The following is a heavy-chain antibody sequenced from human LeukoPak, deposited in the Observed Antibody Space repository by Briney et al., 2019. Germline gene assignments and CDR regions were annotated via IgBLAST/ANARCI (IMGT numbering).Heavy chain of an antibody. CDR1: GGSISSYY. CDR2: IYYSGGT. V-gene: IGHV4-59*12. CDR3: TRGGGYGDYVN. J-gene: IGHJ4*02. Sequence: SETLSLTCTVSGGSISSYYWSWIRQPPGKGLEWIGHIYYSGGTSYNPSLKSRVTISLDTSKNQFSLKLSSVTAADTAVYYCTRGGGYGDYVNWGQGTLVTVSS. D-gene: IGHD4-17*01.